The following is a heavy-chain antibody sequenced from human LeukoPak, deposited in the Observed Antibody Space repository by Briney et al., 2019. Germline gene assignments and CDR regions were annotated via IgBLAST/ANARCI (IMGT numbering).Heavy chain of an antibody. V-gene: IGHV1-18*01. CDR2: ISAYNGNT. CDR3: ATNGYSSGWYKPYYYMDV. D-gene: IGHD6-19*01. Sequence: GASVKVSCKASGYTFTSYGISWVRQAPGQGLEWMGWISAYNGNTNYAQKLQGRVTMTTDTSTSTAYMELSSLRSEDTAVYYCATNGYSSGWYKPYYYMDVWGKGTTVTVSS. CDR1: GYTFTSYG. J-gene: IGHJ6*03.